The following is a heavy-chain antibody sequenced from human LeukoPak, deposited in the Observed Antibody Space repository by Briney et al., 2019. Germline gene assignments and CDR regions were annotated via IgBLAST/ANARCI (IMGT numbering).Heavy chain of an antibody. Sequence: SVKVSCTASGGTFSSYAISWVRQAPGQGLEWMGGIIPIFGTANYAQKLQGRVTITPDKSTSTAYMELSSLRSEDTAVYYCARRGVSSTSWFDPWGQGTLVTVSS. J-gene: IGHJ5*02. V-gene: IGHV1-69*06. CDR3: ARRGVSSTSWFDP. CDR2: IIPIFGTA. D-gene: IGHD2-2*01. CDR1: GGTFSSYA.